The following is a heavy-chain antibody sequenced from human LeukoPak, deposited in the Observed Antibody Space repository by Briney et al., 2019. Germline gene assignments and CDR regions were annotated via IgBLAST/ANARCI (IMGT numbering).Heavy chain of an antibody. Sequence: PSETLSLTCAVYGGSSSGYYWSWIRQPPGKGLEWIGEINHSGSTNYNPSLKSRVTISVDTSKNQFSLKLSSVTAADTAVYYCARAGDYVFDYWGQGTLVTASS. D-gene: IGHD4-17*01. J-gene: IGHJ4*02. V-gene: IGHV4-34*01. CDR1: GGSSSGYY. CDR3: ARAGDYVFDY. CDR2: INHSGST.